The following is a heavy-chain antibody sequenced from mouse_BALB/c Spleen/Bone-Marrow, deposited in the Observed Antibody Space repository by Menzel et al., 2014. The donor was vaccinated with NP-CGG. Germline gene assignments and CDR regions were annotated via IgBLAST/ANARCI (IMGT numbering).Heavy chain of an antibody. CDR3: TRGGNYGWYFDV. Sequence: VQLQQSGAELVRPGASVELSCKASGHTFTSYWINWVKQRPGQGLEWIGNIYPSDSYINYNQKFKDKATLTVDKSSSTAYMQLSSPTSEDSAVYYCTRGGNYGWYFDVWGAGTTVTVSS. CDR2: IYPSDSYI. CDR1: GHTFTSYW. D-gene: IGHD2-1*01. J-gene: IGHJ1*01. V-gene: IGHV1-69*02.